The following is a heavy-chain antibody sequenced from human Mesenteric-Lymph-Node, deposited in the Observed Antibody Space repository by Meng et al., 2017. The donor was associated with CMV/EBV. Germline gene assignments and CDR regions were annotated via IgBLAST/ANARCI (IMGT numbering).Heavy chain of an antibody. Sequence: TFSDYFIDWVRQAPGQGLEWIGRINPTTGATDHAQKFQGRVTLTSDTSTTTTYMELSRLNSDDTAVYYCARGRTMVRGVLIVISGYWGQGTLVTVSS. D-gene: IGHD3-10*01. CDR3: ARGRTMVRGVLIVISGY. CDR1: TFSDYF. CDR2: INPTTGAT. J-gene: IGHJ4*02. V-gene: IGHV1-2*06.